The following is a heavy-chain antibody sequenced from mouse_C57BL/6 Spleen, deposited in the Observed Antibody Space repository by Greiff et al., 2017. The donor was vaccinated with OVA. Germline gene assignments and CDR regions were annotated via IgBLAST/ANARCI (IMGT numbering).Heavy chain of an antibody. CDR3: ARRGYGSSHYAMDY. CDR2: INPNYGTT. CDR1: GYSFTDYN. D-gene: IGHD1-1*01. Sequence: VQLKQSGPELVKPGASVKISCKASGYSFTDYNMNWVKQSNGKSLEWIGVINPNYGTTSYNQKFKGKATLTVDQSSSTAYMQLNSLTSEDSAVYYCARRGYGSSHYAMDYWGQGTSVTVSS. V-gene: IGHV1-39*01. J-gene: IGHJ4*01.